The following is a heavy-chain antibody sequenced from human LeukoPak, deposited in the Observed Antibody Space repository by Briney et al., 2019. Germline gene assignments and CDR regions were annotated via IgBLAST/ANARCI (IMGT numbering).Heavy chain of an antibody. V-gene: IGHV3-30*18. Sequence: GRSLRLSCAASGFTFSSYGMRSVRHAPGKWLEWEAVISYDGSNKYYADSVKGRFTISRDNSKNTLYLQMNSLRAEDTAVYYCAKDLSPWGDYGGDEFDYWGQGTLVTVSS. CDR2: ISYDGSNK. J-gene: IGHJ4*02. CDR1: GFTFSSYG. D-gene: IGHD4-17*01. CDR3: AKDLSPWGDYGGDEFDY.